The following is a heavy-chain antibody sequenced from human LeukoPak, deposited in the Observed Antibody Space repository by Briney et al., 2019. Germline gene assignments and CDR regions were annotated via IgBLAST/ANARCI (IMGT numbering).Heavy chain of an antibody. J-gene: IGHJ5*02. D-gene: IGHD3-3*02. CDR1: GGTFSSYA. Sequence: GASVTVSCKASGGTFSSYAISWVRQAPGQGLEWMGGIIPIFGTANYAQKFQGRVTITTDESTSTAYMELSSLRSEDTAVYYCARHLASWFDPWGQGTLVTVSS. CDR3: ARHLASWFDP. V-gene: IGHV1-69*05. CDR2: IIPIFGTA.